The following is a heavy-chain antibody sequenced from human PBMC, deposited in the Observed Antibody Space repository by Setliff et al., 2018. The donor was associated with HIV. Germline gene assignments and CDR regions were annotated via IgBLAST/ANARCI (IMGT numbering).Heavy chain of an antibody. J-gene: IGHJ6*02. CDR1: GFAFDNYC. Sequence: GESLKISCAASGFAFDNYCMTWVRQAPGKGLEWVSAIGGSTGSTYYADSVKGRVTISTDNSKNTLYLQMNSLRAEDTAVYYCAKPLTQWGVSPYHYAVDVWGQGTTVTVSS. D-gene: IGHD1-26*01. CDR2: IGGSTGST. V-gene: IGHV3-23*01. CDR3: AKPLTQWGVSPYHYAVDV.